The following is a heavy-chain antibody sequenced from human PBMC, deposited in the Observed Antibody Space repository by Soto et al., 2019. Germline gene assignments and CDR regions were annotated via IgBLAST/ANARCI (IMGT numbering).Heavy chain of an antibody. J-gene: IGHJ6*02. D-gene: IGHD2-2*01. CDR1: GGSISSSNW. CDR3: ARSAVNCSSTSCHHGDYYYYGMDV. CDR2: IYHSGST. V-gene: IGHV4-4*02. Sequence: PSETLSLTCAVSGGSISSSNWWSWVRQPPGKGLEWIGEIYHSGSTNYNPSLKSRVTISVDKSKNQFSLKLSSVTAADTAVYYCARSAVNCSSTSCHHGDYYYYGMDVWGQGTTVTVSS.